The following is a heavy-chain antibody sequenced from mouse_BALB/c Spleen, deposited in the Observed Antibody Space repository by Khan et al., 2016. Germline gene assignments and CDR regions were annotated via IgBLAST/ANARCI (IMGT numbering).Heavy chain of an antibody. V-gene: IGHV1-80*01. Sequence: QVRLQQSGAELVRPGSSVKISCKASGYAFSSYWMNWVKQRPGQGLEWIGQIYPGDGDTNYNGKFKGKATLTVDKSSSTAYMQLSRLTSEDAAVYFCVRDGEGDYWGQGTSHTVSS. J-gene: IGHJ2*03. CDR3: VRDGEGDY. CDR2: IYPGDGDT. CDR1: GYAFSSYW.